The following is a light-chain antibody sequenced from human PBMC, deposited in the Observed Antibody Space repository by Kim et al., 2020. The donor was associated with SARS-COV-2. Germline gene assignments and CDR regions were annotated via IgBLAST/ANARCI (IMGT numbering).Light chain of an antibody. CDR2: GAS. CDR3: QQYSHWPLT. CDR1: QSVSSI. J-gene: IGKJ4*01. Sequence: EIVMTQSPATLSVSPGERATLSCRASQSVSSILAWYQQKPGQDPRLLIYGASTRATGIPGRFSGSGSGTEFTLTISSLQSEDFAVYYCQQYSHWPLTFGGGTKLEI. V-gene: IGKV3-15*01.